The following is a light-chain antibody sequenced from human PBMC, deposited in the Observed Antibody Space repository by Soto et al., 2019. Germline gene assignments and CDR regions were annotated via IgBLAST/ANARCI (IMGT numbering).Light chain of an antibody. J-gene: IGKJ1*01. CDR2: DAS. CDR3: QQRSNWPWT. CDR1: QSVRNY. V-gene: IGKV3-11*01. Sequence: EIVLTQSPATLSLSPGERATLSCRASQSVRNYLAWYQHKPGQAPRLLIYDASNRATGIPGRFSGSGSGTEFTLTISSLEPEDFAVYYCQQRSNWPWTFGQGTKVEI.